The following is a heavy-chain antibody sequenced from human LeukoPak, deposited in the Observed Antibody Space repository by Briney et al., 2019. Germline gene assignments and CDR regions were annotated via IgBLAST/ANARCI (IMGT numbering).Heavy chain of an antibody. CDR1: GFTFSSYW. J-gene: IGHJ4*02. V-gene: IGHV3-74*01. CDR2: INSDGSST. Sequence: GGSLRLSCAASGFTFSSYWMHWVRQAPGKGLVWVSRINSDGSSTSYADSVKGRFTISRDNAKNTLYLQMNSLRAEDTAVYYCARVSYYYGSGSYRPTAVYYFDYWGQGTLVIVSS. D-gene: IGHD3-10*01. CDR3: ARVSYYYGSGSYRPTAVYYFDY.